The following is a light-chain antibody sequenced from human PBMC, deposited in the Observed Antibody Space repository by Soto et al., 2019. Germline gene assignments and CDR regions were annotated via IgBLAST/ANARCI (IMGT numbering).Light chain of an antibody. CDR1: SSNIVAGYD. V-gene: IGLV1-40*01. Sequence: QSLLTQPPSVSGAPGQRFTISCPGISSNIVAGYDVHWYQQLPGTAPKLLIYGNSNRPSGVPDRFSGSKSGTSASLAITGLQAGDEADYYCQSYDSSLSGSNVFGTGTKVTVL. J-gene: IGLJ1*01. CDR2: GNS. CDR3: QSYDSSLSGSNV.